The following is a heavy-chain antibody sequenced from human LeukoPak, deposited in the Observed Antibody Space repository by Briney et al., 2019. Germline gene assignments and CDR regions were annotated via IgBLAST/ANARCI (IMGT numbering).Heavy chain of an antibody. CDR2: ISSSGSTM. V-gene: IGHV3-48*03. D-gene: IGHD3-22*01. Sequence: GGSLRLSCAASGFTFSSYEMNWVRQAPGKGLEWVSYISSSGSTMYYADSVKGRFTISRDNAKNSLYLQMNSLRAEDTAVYYCASSGFPDYWGQGTLVTVSS. J-gene: IGHJ4*02. CDR1: GFTFSSYE. CDR3: ASSGFPDY.